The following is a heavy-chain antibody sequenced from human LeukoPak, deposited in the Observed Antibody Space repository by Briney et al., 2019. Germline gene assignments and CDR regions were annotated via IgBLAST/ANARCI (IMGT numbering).Heavy chain of an antibody. D-gene: IGHD2-2*01. CDR2: IRYDGSNK. CDR1: GFTFSSYG. Sequence: GGSLRLSCAASGFTFSSYGMHWVRQAPGKGLEWVAFIRYDGSNKYYADSVKGRFTISRDNSKNTLYLQMNSLRAEDTAVYYCAKKDCSSTSCYWDSFDYWGQGTLVTVSS. V-gene: IGHV3-30*02. J-gene: IGHJ4*02. CDR3: AKKDCSSTSCYWDSFDY.